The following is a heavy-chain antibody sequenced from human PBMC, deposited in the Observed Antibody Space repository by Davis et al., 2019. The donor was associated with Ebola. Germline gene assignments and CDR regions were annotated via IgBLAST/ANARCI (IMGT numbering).Heavy chain of an antibody. Sequence: PSETLSLTCTVSGDSISSPAYYWGWIRQSPGKGLEWIATFSHDVSTYYNPSLKSRVTIAVDTSKKHFSLHLRSVTAADTAVYYCAGLGDNYGLDYWGQGTRVTVSS. CDR2: FSHDVST. D-gene: IGHD5-24*01. V-gene: IGHV4-39*02. CDR1: GDSISSPAYY. J-gene: IGHJ4*02. CDR3: AGLGDNYGLDY.